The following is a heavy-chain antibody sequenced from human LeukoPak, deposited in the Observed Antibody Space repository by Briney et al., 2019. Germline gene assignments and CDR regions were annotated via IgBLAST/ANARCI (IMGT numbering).Heavy chain of an antibody. CDR1: GYTFTSYY. CDR3: ARGRTRIPPFDP. Sequence: GASVKVSCKASGYTFTSYYMHWVRQAPGQGLEWMGIINPSGGSTSYAQKFQGRVTMTRDMSTSTAYMELSSLRSEDTAVYYCARGRTRIPPFDPWGQGTLVTVSS. V-gene: IGHV1-46*01. J-gene: IGHJ5*02. CDR2: INPSGGST.